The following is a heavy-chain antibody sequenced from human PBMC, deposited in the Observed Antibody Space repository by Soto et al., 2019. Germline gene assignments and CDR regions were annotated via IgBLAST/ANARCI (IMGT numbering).Heavy chain of an antibody. D-gene: IGHD3-22*01. Sequence: PGGSLRLSCAASGFTFSSYAMSWVRQAPGKGLEWVSAISGSGGSTYYADSVKGRFTISRDNSKNTLYLQMNSLRAEDTAVYYCAKDRVFDYYDSSGYPYFDYWGQGTLVTVSS. CDR1: GFTFSSYA. CDR3: AKDRVFDYYDSSGYPYFDY. CDR2: ISGSGGST. J-gene: IGHJ4*02. V-gene: IGHV3-23*01.